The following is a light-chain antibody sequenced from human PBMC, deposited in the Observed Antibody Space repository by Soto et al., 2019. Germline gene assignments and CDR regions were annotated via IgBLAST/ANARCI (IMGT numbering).Light chain of an antibody. Sequence: DIQMTQTPTSLSASVGDTVIITCQASQDISKYLNLYQQKPGKAPKLLMYDASNLVTGGPPRFTGSGSGTDFSLINSNLQPEDIATYYCQQYDTLPLTFGGGTKVEIK. CDR3: QQYDTLPLT. V-gene: IGKV1-33*01. CDR1: QDISKY. J-gene: IGKJ4*01. CDR2: DAS.